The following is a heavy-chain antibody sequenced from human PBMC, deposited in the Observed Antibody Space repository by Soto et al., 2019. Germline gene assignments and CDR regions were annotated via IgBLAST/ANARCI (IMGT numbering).Heavy chain of an antibody. CDR3: ARTIAYVGGSFRYANFEY. CDR1: GGTVSSASDY. J-gene: IGHJ4*02. CDR2: NYYRGNT. Sequence: SETLSLTSDIAGGTVSSASDYWSWIRQPPGKTMEWIGYNYYRGNTRYNPALESRLTISVDTSQNQFSLRLNSATAADTAVYFCARTIAYVGGSFRYANFEYWGQGTLVTVSS. V-gene: IGHV4-61*01. D-gene: IGHD3-16*02.